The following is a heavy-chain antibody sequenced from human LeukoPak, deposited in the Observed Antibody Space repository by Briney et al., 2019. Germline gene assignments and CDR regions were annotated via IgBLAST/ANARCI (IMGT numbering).Heavy chain of an antibody. D-gene: IGHD2-2*01. CDR3: ARALGYCSSTSCYLYWFDP. CDR2: MNPNSGNT. Sequence: ASVKVSCKASGYTFTSYEINWVRQATGQGLEWMGWMNPNSGNTGYAQKFQGRVTMTRNTSISTAYMELSSLRSEDTAVYYCARALGYCSSTSCYLYWFDPWGQGTLVTVSS. CDR1: GYTFTSYE. J-gene: IGHJ5*02. V-gene: IGHV1-8*01.